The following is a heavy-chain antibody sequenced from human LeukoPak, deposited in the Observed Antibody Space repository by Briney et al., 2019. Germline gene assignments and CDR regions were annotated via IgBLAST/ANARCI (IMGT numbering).Heavy chain of an antibody. D-gene: IGHD3-22*01. V-gene: IGHV3-48*03. CDR3: ATLPYYYDSSGSYYFDY. CDR2: ISTSGSTI. CDR1: GFTFSSYE. J-gene: IGHJ4*02. Sequence: GGSLRLSCAASGFTFSSYEMNWVRQAPGKGLEWVSYISTSGSTIYYADSVKGRFTISRDNSKNTLYLQMNSLGVEDTAVYYCATLPYYYDSSGSYYFDYWGQGTLVTVSS.